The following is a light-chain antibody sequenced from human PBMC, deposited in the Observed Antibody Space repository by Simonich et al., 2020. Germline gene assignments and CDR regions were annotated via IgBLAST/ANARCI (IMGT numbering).Light chain of an antibody. J-gene: IGKJ2*01. Sequence: DIKMTQSPSSLSASVGNRVTITCRASPRISSYLNWYQQKPGKAPKLLIYAASRLQSGVPSRFSGSGSGTDFTLTISSLQPEDFATYYCQQSYSTPYTFGQGTKLEIK. CDR2: AAS. V-gene: IGKV1-39*01. CDR3: QQSYSTPYT. CDR1: PRISSY.